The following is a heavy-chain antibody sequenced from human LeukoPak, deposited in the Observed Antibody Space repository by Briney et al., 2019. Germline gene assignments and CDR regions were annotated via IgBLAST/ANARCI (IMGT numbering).Heavy chain of an antibody. V-gene: IGHV4-39*01. Sequence: SETLSLTCTVSGGSISSSSFYWGWIRQPPGKRLEWIGSIYYSGSTYYNPSLKSRVTISVDTSKNQFSLKLSSVTAADTAVYYCARGIAAGDAFDIWGQGTMVTVSS. CDR2: IYYSGST. CDR1: GGSISSSSFY. D-gene: IGHD6-25*01. CDR3: ARGIAAGDAFDI. J-gene: IGHJ3*02.